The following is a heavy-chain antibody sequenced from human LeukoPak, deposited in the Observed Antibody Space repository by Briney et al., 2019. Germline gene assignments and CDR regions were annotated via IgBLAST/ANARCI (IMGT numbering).Heavy chain of an antibody. J-gene: IGHJ6*02. Sequence: GGSLRLSCAASGFTFSTYAMSWVRQTPGKGLEWVSVIYSGGSTYYADSVKGRFTISRDNSKNTLYLQMNSLRAEDTAVYYCARYEQQLSIYGMDVWGQGTTVTVSS. CDR1: GFTFSTYA. D-gene: IGHD6-13*01. CDR3: ARYEQQLSIYGMDV. CDR2: IYSGGST. V-gene: IGHV3-53*01.